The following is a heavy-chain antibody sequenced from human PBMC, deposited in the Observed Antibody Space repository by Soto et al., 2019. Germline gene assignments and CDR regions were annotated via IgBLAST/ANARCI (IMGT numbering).Heavy chain of an antibody. CDR2: ISYDGSNK. D-gene: IGHD2-15*01. CDR3: AREGGYCSGGSCYSHAFDI. V-gene: IGHV3-30-3*01. CDR1: GFIFSSYA. J-gene: IGHJ3*02. Sequence: QVQLVESGGGVVQPGRSLRLSCAASGFIFSSYAIHWVRQAPGKGLEWVAHISYDGSNKYYADSVKGRFTISRDNSKSXLXXQMDSLRAEDTAVYYCAREGGYCSGGSCYSHAFDIWGQGTMVTVSS.